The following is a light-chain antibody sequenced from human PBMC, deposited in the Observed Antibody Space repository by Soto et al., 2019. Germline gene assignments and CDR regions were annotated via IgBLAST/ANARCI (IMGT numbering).Light chain of an antibody. CDR1: QSVSGSY. J-gene: IGKJ1*01. CDR3: QQDGPRQWT. Sequence: EIGWTQSPGTLSLSPGERATLSCRARQSVSGSYLAWYQQKPGQSPRLLIHDTSGRATGTPDRFSGSGSWTEFTRTISRLEPEDFAVYYCQQDGPRQWTFDQGTKVESK. V-gene: IGKV3-20*01. CDR2: DTS.